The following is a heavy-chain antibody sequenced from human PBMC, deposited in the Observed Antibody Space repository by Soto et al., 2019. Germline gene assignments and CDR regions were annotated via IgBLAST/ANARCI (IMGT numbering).Heavy chain of an antibody. Sequence: GSLRLSCAASGFTFSDYYMSWIRQAPGKGLEWVSYISSSGSIIYYADSVKGRFTISRDNAKNSLYLQLNSLRAEDTAVYYCARDLGYYASDGYFDYWGQGTVVTVSS. CDR1: GFTFSDYY. D-gene: IGHD3-22*01. CDR2: ISSSGSII. CDR3: ARDLGYYASDGYFDY. J-gene: IGHJ4*02. V-gene: IGHV3-11*01.